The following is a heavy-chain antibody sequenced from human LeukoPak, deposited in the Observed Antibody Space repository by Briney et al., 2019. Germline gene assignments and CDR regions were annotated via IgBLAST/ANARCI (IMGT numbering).Heavy chain of an antibody. J-gene: IGHJ4*02. V-gene: IGHV3-7*04. CDR2: IKQDGSEK. D-gene: IGHD1-14*01. CDR3: ARHNPLWGY. CDR1: GFTFNNYW. Sequence: GGSLRLSCAASGFTFNNYWMSWVRQAPGKGLEWVANIKQDGSEKYYVDSVKGRLIISRDNAKNSLYLQMNSLRAEDTALYYCARHNPLWGYWGQGALVTVSS.